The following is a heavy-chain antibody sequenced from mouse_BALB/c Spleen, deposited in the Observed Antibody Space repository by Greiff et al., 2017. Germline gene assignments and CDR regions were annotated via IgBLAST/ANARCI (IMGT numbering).Heavy chain of an antibody. Sequence: VQLQQSGTVLARPGASVKMSCKASGYTFTSYWMHWVKQRPGQGLEWIGAIYPGNSDTSYNQKFKGKAKLTAVTSTSTAYMELSSLTNEDSAVYYCTRWDGYYLYFDYWGQGTTLTVSS. V-gene: IGHV1-5*01. CDR3: TRWDGYYLYFDY. CDR1: GYTFTSYW. CDR2: IYPGNSDT. D-gene: IGHD2-3*01. J-gene: IGHJ2*01.